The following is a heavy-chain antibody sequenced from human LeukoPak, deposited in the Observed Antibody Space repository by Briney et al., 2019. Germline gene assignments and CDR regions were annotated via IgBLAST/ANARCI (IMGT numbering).Heavy chain of an antibody. CDR1: GFTFSSYA. J-gene: IGHJ4*02. D-gene: IGHD4-17*01. CDR2: ISGSGGST. CDR3: AKDRTARSTVTTCGY. V-gene: IGHV3-23*01. Sequence: GGSLRLSCAASGFTFSSYAMSWVRQAPGKGLEWVSAISGSGGSTYYAGSVKGRFTISRDNSKNTLYLQMNSLRAEDTAVYYCAKDRTARSTVTTCGYWGQGTLVTVSS.